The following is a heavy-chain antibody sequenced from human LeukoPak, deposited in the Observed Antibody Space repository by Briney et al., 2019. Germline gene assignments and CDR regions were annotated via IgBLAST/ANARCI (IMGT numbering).Heavy chain of an antibody. CDR2: IIPIFGTA. CDR1: GGTFSSYA. Sequence: ASVKVSCKASGGTFSSYAISWVRQAPGQGLEWMGGIIPIFGTANYAQKFQVRVTITTDESTSTAYMELSSLRSEDTAVYYCARGGGDYDSSGYYYTDFDYWGQGTLVTVSS. V-gene: IGHV1-69*05. D-gene: IGHD3-22*01. CDR3: ARGGGDYDSSGYYYTDFDY. J-gene: IGHJ4*02.